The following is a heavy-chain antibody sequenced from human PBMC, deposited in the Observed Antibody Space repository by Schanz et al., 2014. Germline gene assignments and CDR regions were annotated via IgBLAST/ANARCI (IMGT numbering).Heavy chain of an antibody. CDR2: IYSSGST. CDR1: GFTVSNSY. V-gene: IGHV3-53*04. Sequence: DVQLVDSGGGLVQPGGSLRLSCAASGFTVSNSYIHWVRQAPGKGLEWVSTIYSSGSTYYADSVRGRFTISRDNSMNTVYPQMNSLRRDDAAVYYCARAQGVMRLYYGGDFWGQGTTVTVSS. CDR3: ARAQGVMRLYYGGDF. D-gene: IGHD3-16*01. J-gene: IGHJ6*02.